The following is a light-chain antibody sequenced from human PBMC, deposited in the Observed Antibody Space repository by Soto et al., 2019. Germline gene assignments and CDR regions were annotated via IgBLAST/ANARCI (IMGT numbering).Light chain of an antibody. CDR2: KVS. V-gene: IGKV2-30*01. CDR1: QSLAFRDGNTF. J-gene: IGKJ1*01. CDR3: MQATHLPRT. Sequence: DVVMTQSPLSLPVALGQPASISCRSSQSLAFRDGNTFLNWFHQRPGQSPRRLIYKVSYRDPGVPDRFSGSESGTNFTLTISRVEAEDVGIYYCMQATHLPRTFGQGTKVDIK.